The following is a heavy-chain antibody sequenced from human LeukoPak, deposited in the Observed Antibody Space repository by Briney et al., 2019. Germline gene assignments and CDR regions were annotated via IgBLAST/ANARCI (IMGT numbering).Heavy chain of an antibody. Sequence: GGSLRLSCAASGFTVNSSYMYWVRQAPGKGLEWVSFFYRGDSTYYAESVRGRFTISRDNSKNTLYLLMNSLIPEDTAVCYCAREVVSSPSYFDSWGQGTLVTVSS. J-gene: IGHJ4*02. CDR1: GFTVNSSY. CDR2: FYRGDST. CDR3: AREVVSSPSYFDS. D-gene: IGHD2-15*01. V-gene: IGHV3-53*01.